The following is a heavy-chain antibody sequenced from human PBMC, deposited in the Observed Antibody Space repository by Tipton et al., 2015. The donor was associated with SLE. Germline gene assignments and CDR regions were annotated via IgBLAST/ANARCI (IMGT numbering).Heavy chain of an antibody. J-gene: IGHJ4*02. CDR3: ARGSYDSTWF. CDR2: TYYRSKWYY. Sequence: GLVKPSQTLSLTCAISGDSVSSNNAAWSWIRQSPSRGLEWLGRTYYRSKWYYDYAESVKSRITINPDTSKNHFSLQLNSVTPEDTAMYYCARGSYDSTWFWGRGTLVTVSS. V-gene: IGHV6-1*01. CDR1: GDSVSSNNAA. D-gene: IGHD6-13*01.